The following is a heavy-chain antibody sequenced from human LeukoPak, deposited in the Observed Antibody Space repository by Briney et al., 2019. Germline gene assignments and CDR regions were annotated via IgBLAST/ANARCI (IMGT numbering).Heavy chain of an antibody. D-gene: IGHD6-13*01. Sequence: PSETLSLTCAVYGGSFSGYYWSWIRQPPGKGLEWIGEINHSGSTNYNPSLKSRVTISVDTSKNQFSLKLSSVTAADTAVYYCARQAGGGSSSWYGDNWFDPWGQGTLVTVSS. CDR3: ARQAGGGSSSWYGDNWFDP. J-gene: IGHJ5*02. V-gene: IGHV4-34*01. CDR2: INHSGST. CDR1: GGSFSGYY.